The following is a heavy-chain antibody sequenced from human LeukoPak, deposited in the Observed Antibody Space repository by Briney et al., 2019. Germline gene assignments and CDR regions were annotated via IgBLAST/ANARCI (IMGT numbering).Heavy chain of an antibody. CDR2: ISHDGSNI. Sequence: QAGGSLRLSCAASGFTFSNYDMHWVRQAPGKGLEWVAVISHDGSNIHYGDSVQGRFTISRDNSKNTLYLQMNSLRAEDTAMYYCAKDPYRVVVATGNYLDPWGQGTLVTVSS. J-gene: IGHJ5*02. CDR3: AKDPYRVVVATGNYLDP. D-gene: IGHD2-15*01. V-gene: IGHV3-30*19. CDR1: GFTFSNYD.